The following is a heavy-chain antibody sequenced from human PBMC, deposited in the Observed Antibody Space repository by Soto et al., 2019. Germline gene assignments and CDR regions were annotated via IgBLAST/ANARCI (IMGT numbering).Heavy chain of an antibody. D-gene: IGHD3-22*01. J-gene: IGHJ4*02. Sequence: QVQLVQSGAEVKKPGASVKVSCKASGYTFTIYGISWVRQAPGQGLEWMGWISGYNGNTDYAQNLQDRVTLTTDSSTSSVYMELRSLRSDDKAVYYCARVDYYDSSGYCGYWGQGTLITVSS. CDR2: ISGYNGNT. V-gene: IGHV1-18*04. CDR3: ARVDYYDSSGYCGY. CDR1: GYTFTIYG.